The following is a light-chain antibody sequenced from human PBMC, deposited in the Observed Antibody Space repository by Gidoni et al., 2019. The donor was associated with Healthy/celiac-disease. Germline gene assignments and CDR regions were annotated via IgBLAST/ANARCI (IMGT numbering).Light chain of an antibody. V-gene: IGKV3-11*01. J-gene: IGKJ4*01. CDR3: QQRRNWPPGVT. Sequence: EIVLTQPPATLSLSPGERATLSCRASQSVSSYLAWYQQKPGQAPRLLSYDASNRATGIPARFSGRGSGTDFTLTIRSLEPEDFAVYYCQQRRNWPPGVTFGGGTKVEIK. CDR2: DAS. CDR1: QSVSSY.